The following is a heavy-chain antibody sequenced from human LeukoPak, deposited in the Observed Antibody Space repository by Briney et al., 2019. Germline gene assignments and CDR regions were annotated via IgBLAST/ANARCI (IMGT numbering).Heavy chain of an antibody. J-gene: IGHJ4*02. CDR2: MSGSGDST. V-gene: IGHV3-23*01. Sequence: QPGRSLRLSCAASGFTFDDYAMHWVRQAPGKGLEWVSAMSGSGDSTYYADSVKGRFTISRDNSKNTLYLQVSGLRGEDTAVYYCAKCNTDGCYSPFDYGGRGPLVPFSS. CDR1: GFTFDDYA. D-gene: IGHD2-15*01. CDR3: AKCNTDGCYSPFDY.